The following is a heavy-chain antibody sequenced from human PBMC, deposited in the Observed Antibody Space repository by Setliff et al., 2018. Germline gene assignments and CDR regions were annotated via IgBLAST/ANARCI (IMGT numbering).Heavy chain of an antibody. D-gene: IGHD3-10*01. CDR2: IYHSGSA. CDR1: GYSISSGYY. Sequence: SETLSLTCAVSGYSISSGYYWGWIRQPPGKGLEWIGSIYHSGSAYYNPSLKSRVTISVDTSKNQFSLKLSSVTAADTAVYYCARLYEFGELFSNYWGQGTLVTVSS. V-gene: IGHV4-38-2*01. CDR3: ARLYEFGELFSNY. J-gene: IGHJ4*02.